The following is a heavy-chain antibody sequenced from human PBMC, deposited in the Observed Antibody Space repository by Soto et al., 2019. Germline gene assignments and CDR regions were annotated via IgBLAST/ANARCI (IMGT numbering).Heavy chain of an antibody. Sequence: GGSLRLSCAASGVMFSSYAMSWVRQAPGKGLEWVSRISASGGTANLADSVEGRCIISRDNSKSTLYLQMNSLRAEDTAVYYCAKLTYPSDSTGYYYERVSGWIDSWGQGTLVTVSS. J-gene: IGHJ5*01. CDR2: ISASGGTA. D-gene: IGHD3-22*01. V-gene: IGHV3-23*01. CDR1: GVMFSSYA. CDR3: AKLTYPSDSTGYYYERVSGWIDS.